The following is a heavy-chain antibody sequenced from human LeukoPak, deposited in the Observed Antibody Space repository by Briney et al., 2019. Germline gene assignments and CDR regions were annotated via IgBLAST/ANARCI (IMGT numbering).Heavy chain of an antibody. CDR2: MNPNRGNT. CDR3: ARGPPRIAAAGTNWFDP. CDR1: GYTFTSYD. J-gene: IGHJ5*02. Sequence: ASVKVSCKASGYTFTSYDSNWVRQATGQGLEWMGWMNPNRGNTGYAQKFQGRVIMTRNTSISTAHMELSSLRSEDTVVYYCARGPPRIAAAGTNWFDPWGQGTLVTVSS. V-gene: IGHV1-8*01. D-gene: IGHD6-13*01.